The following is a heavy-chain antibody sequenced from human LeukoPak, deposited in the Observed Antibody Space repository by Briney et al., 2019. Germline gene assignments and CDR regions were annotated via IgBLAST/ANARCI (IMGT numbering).Heavy chain of an antibody. J-gene: IGHJ4*02. Sequence: SETLSLTCTVSGGSISSYYWSWIRQPPGKGLEWIGYIYYSGSTNYNPSLKSRVTISVDTSKNQFSLKLSSVTAADTAVYYCARHPFWERSEWGQGTLVTVSS. CDR2: IYYSGST. V-gene: IGHV4-59*08. D-gene: IGHD3-3*02. CDR1: GGSISSYY. CDR3: ARHPFWERSE.